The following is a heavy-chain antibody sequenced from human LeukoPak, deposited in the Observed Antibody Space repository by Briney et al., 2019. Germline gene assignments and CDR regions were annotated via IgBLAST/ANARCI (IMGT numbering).Heavy chain of an antibody. Sequence: ASVKVSCKASGYTFTSYGISWVRQAPGQGLEWMGWNSAYNGNTNYAQKLQGRVTMTTDTSTSTAYMELRSLRSDDTAVYYCARLLGYCSSTSCYTFALDYWGQGTLVTVSS. V-gene: IGHV1-18*01. CDR2: NSAYNGNT. CDR1: GYTFTSYG. D-gene: IGHD2-2*02. J-gene: IGHJ4*02. CDR3: ARLLGYCSSTSCYTFALDY.